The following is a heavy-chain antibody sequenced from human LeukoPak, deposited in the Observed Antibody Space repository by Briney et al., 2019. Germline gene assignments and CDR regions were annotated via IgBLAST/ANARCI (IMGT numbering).Heavy chain of an antibody. CDR1: GXSFSGYY. Sequence: PSETLSLTCAVYGXSFSGYYWSWIRQPPGKGLEWIGEINHSGSTNYNPSLKSRVTISVDTPKNQFSLKLSSVTAADTAVYYCAREAGGVAGTDYWGQGTLVTVSS. D-gene: IGHD6-19*01. CDR2: INHSGST. V-gene: IGHV4-34*01. CDR3: AREAGGVAGTDY. J-gene: IGHJ4*02.